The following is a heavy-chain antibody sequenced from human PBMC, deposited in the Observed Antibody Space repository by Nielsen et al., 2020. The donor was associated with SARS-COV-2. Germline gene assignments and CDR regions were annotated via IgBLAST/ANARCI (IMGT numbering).Heavy chain of an antibody. CDR1: GFTFNIYA. CDR2: ISSSGGST. V-gene: IGHV3-23*01. J-gene: IGHJ3*02. CDR3: AKDDVVRGDAFDI. D-gene: IGHD3-10*01. Sequence: GESLKISCAASGFTFNIYAMAWVRRAPGRGLQWVTSISSSGGSTYYIDSVKGRFSVSRDNSRNTLYLQMHSLRVEDTALYYCAKDDVVRGDAFDIWGQGTMVTVSS.